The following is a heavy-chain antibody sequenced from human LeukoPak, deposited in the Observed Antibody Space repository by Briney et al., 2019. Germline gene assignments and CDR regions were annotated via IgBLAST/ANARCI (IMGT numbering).Heavy chain of an antibody. D-gene: IGHD2-15*01. CDR3: ATVIGVGGYTDYFDY. CDR1: GYTFTGYY. Sequence: ASVKVSCKASGYTFTGYYMHWVRQAPGQGLEWMGWINPNTGGTNYAQKFQGRVTMTEDTSTDTAYMELSSLRSEDTAVYYCATVIGVGGYTDYFDYWGQGTLVTVSS. J-gene: IGHJ4*02. V-gene: IGHV1-2*02. CDR2: INPNTGGT.